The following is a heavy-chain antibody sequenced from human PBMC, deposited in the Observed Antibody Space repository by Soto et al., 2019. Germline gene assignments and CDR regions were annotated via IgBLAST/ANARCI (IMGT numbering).Heavy chain of an antibody. CDR2: ISYDGENQ. J-gene: IGHJ5*02. CDR1: GFTFSHYA. Sequence: GGSLRLSCAASGFTFSHYAMHWVRQPPGKGLEWVALISYDGENQYFTDSVRGRFTISRDNSKTAVYLEMNNLRLDDTATYYCVSPHSESSNAFDLWGQGTLVTVSS. CDR3: VSPHSESSNAFDL. D-gene: IGHD3-10*01. V-gene: IGHV3-30*04.